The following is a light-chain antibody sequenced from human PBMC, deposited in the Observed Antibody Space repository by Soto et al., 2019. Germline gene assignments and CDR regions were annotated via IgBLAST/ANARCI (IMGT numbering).Light chain of an antibody. J-gene: IGKJ1*01. V-gene: IGKV1-5*03. CDR1: QTISTL. CDR2: KAS. CDR3: QKYSTYPWT. Sequence: DIQMTQSPSTLSASVGDRVTITCRASQTISTLLAWYQQRPGKAPNLLIYKASSLESGGPSRFSCSGSGTEFTLTISSLQPDDFATYFCQKYSTYPWTFGQGTKVEFK.